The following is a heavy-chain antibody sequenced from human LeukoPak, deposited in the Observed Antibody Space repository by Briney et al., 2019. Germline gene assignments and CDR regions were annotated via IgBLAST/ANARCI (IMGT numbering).Heavy chain of an antibody. CDR3: ARHDVVPVIRRGFDF. Sequence: PSETLSLTCTVSGGSLSSYYWSWIRQPPGKGLEWIGYIFYSGTTLYSPSLKSRVTMSVDTSENQFSLKLSSVTAADTAVYYCARHDVVPVIRRGFDFWGQGILVAVSS. D-gene: IGHD2-21*02. J-gene: IGHJ4*02. CDR2: IFYSGTT. CDR1: GGSLSSYY. V-gene: IGHV4-59*08.